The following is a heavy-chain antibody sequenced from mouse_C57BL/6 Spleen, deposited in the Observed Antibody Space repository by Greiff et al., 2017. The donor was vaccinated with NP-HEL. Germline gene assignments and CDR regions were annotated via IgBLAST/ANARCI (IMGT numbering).Heavy chain of an antibody. J-gene: IGHJ4*01. D-gene: IGHD2-5*01. V-gene: IGHV1-55*01. CDR1: GYTFTSYW. CDR2: IYPGSGST. CDR3: AREGDSNYVFYYAMDY. Sequence: QVQLQQPGAELVKPGASVKMSCKASGYTFTSYWITWVKQRPGQGLEWIGDIYPGSGSTNYHEKFKSKATLTVATSSSTAYMQLSSLTSEDSAVYYCAREGDSNYVFYYAMDYWGQGTSVTVSS.